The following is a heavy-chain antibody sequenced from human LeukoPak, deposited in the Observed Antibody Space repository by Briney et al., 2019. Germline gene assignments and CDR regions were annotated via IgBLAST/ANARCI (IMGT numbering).Heavy chain of an antibody. CDR2: ISSDGAST. CDR1: GFTFSSYA. Sequence: GGSLRLSCAASGFTFSSYAMYWVRQAPGKGLELVSAISSDGASTYFANSVKGRFTISRDNSKNTLFLQMGSLRAEDMAFYYCARKSSPSVMTGTIPDYFDHWGQGTLVSVSP. V-gene: IGHV3-64*01. J-gene: IGHJ4*02. CDR3: ARKSSPSVMTGTIPDYFDH. D-gene: IGHD1-1*01.